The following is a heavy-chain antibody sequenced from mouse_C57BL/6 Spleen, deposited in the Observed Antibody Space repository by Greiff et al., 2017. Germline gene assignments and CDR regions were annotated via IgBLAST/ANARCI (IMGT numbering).Heavy chain of an antibody. CDR1: GYTFTDYN. CDR2: INPNNGGT. Sequence: EVQLQQSGPELVKPGASVKMSCKASGYTFTDYNMHWVKQSHGKSLEWIGYINPNNGGTSYNQKFKGKATLTVNKSSSTAYMELRSLTSEDSAVYYCAGGVGKDFDYWGQGTTLTVSS. J-gene: IGHJ2*01. V-gene: IGHV1-22*01. CDR3: AGGVGKDFDY. D-gene: IGHD1-1*01.